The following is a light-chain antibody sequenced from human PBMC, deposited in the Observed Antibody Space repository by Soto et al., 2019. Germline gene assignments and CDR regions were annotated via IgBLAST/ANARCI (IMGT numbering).Light chain of an antibody. V-gene: IGKV3-11*01. Sequence: EIVMTQSPATLSVSPGERVTLSCRARQSVGSNLAWYQQKPGQAPRLLIYDTSIRASGIPARFSGSGSGTDFTLTISSLDPEDFAVYYCQQRSNRPLTFGQGTRLEI. CDR2: DTS. CDR1: QSVGSN. CDR3: QQRSNRPLT. J-gene: IGKJ5*01.